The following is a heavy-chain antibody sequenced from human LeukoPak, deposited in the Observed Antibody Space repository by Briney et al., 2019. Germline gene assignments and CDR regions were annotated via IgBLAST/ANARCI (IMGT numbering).Heavy chain of an antibody. CDR1: GGSISSYY. CDR2: IFYSGST. Sequence: PSETLSLTCTVSGGSISSYYWNWIRQPPGKGLEWIGYIFYSGSTNYNPSLKSRVTISLNTSKKQFSLRLSSVTAADTAVYYCARGRDGYIFDYWGQGALVTVSS. CDR3: ARGRDGYIFDY. D-gene: IGHD5-24*01. J-gene: IGHJ4*02. V-gene: IGHV4-59*01.